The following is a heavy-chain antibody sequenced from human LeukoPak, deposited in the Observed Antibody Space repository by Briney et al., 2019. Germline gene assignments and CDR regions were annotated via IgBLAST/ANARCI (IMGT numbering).Heavy chain of an antibody. CDR2: ISPSSSYI. CDR1: GFTFSSYT. Sequence: GGSLRLSCAASGFTFSSYTMNWVRQAPGKGLEWVSTISPSSSYIYYADSVKGRFTISRDNAKNSLYLQMNSLRPEDTAVYYCARDPVVPDDGYYFDYWSQGTLVTVSS. V-gene: IGHV3-21*01. J-gene: IGHJ4*02. D-gene: IGHD2-2*01. CDR3: ARDPVVPDDGYYFDY.